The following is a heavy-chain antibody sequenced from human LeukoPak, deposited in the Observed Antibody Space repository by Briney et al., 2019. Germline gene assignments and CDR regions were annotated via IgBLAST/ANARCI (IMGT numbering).Heavy chain of an antibody. Sequence: GGSLRLSCVASGLTFYIHSMSWVRQAPGMGLEWVSVVSTSGEITYYADSVKGRFTISRDNSRNTLYLQMNSLRAEDTAVYYCAKDMVITPDFDYWGQGTLVTVSS. CDR2: VSTSGEIT. J-gene: IGHJ4*02. D-gene: IGHD3-22*01. CDR3: AKDMVITPDFDY. V-gene: IGHV3-23*01. CDR1: GLTFYIHS.